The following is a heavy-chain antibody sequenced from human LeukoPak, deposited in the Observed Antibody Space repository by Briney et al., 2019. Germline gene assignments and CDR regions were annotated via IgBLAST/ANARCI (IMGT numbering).Heavy chain of an antibody. J-gene: IGHJ3*02. Sequence: PGGSLRLSCATSAFVFSSYGMSWVRQAPGKGLEWVSIIYSGGSTFYADSVKGRFTISRDNSKNTLYLQMNSLRAEDTAVYYCARGGSYLSAFDIWGQGTMVTVSS. D-gene: IGHD1-26*01. CDR1: AFVFSSYG. V-gene: IGHV3-53*01. CDR3: ARGGSYLSAFDI. CDR2: IYSGGST.